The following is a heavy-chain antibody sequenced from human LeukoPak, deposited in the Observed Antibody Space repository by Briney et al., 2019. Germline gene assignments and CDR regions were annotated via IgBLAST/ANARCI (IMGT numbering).Heavy chain of an antibody. CDR3: ARGLDKGARFDY. CDR2: ISYDENNK. CDR1: GFTFSTYV. V-gene: IGHV3-30*14. Sequence: GGYLRLTGTASGFTFSTYVMHWVRQAQGQGLEWVGVISYDENNKDYADTMEGQFTSSRDKPQNTLYLEKNSLRAEDTAVDYCARGLDKGARFDYWGQGTLVTVSS. D-gene: IGHD3-9*01. J-gene: IGHJ4*02.